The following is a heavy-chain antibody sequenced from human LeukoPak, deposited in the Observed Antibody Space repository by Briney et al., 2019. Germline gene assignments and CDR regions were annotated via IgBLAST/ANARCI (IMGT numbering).Heavy chain of an antibody. D-gene: IGHD3-22*01. CDR2: INHSGST. J-gene: IGHJ4*02. V-gene: IGHV4-34*01. CDR1: GGSFSGYY. Sequence: SETLSLTCAVYGGSFSGYYWSWIRQPPGKGLEWIGEINHSGSTNYNPSHKSRVTISVDTSKNQFSLKLSSVTAADTAVYYCARGSGDYYDSSGPYYFVYWGQGTLVTVSS. CDR3: ARGSGDYYDSSGPYYFVY.